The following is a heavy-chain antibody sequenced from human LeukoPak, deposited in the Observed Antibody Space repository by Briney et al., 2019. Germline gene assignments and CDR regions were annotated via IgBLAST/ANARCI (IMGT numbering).Heavy chain of an antibody. V-gene: IGHV3-23*01. CDR2: LCRSGEYK. CDR3: VKDRPCETCMPMDA. CDR1: GFSFTDYS. D-gene: IGHD2-2*01. Sequence: PGGSLRLSCAASGFSFTDYSMSWVRQAPGKGLEWVAGLCRSGEYKYYADSGKGRFTIARDNSKDTVSLQMNSLRAEDSAIYFCVKDRPCETCMPMDAWGQGTTVTVSS. J-gene: IGHJ6*02.